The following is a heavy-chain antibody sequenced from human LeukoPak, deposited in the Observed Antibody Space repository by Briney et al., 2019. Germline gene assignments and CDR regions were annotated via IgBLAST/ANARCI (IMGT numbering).Heavy chain of an antibody. CDR1: GGSISSYY. CDR3: ARIWARGWYHLDY. D-gene: IGHD6-19*01. Sequence: PSETLSLTCTVSGGSISSYYWSWIRQPAGKGLEWIGRIYRSGSTNYNPSPKSRVTMSVDTSKNQFSLKLSSVTATDTAVYYCARIWARGWYHLDYWGQGTLVTVSS. V-gene: IGHV4-4*07. J-gene: IGHJ4*02. CDR2: IYRSGST.